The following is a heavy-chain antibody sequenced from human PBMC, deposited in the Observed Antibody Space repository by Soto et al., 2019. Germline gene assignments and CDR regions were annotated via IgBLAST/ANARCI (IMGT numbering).Heavy chain of an antibody. CDR2: ISHDGSDK. V-gene: IGHV3-30*18. CDR3: AKSPDSFCSSANCYRYYFDY. CDR1: GLPFGDFG. J-gene: IGHJ4*01. D-gene: IGHD2-2*02. Sequence: GSRRIPCSASGLPFGDFGRHELRQAPGKGLEWVAVISHDGSDKFYADSVKARFTISRDNSKNTLYLQMSGLRGEDTAVYYCAKSPDSFCSSANCYRYYFDYWSHGTLVTV.